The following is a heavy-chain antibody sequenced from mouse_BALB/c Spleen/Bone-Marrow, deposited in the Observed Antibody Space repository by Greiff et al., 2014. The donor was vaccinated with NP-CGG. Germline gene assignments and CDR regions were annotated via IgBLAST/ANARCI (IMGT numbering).Heavy chain of an antibody. D-gene: IGHD2-3*01. CDR3: ARVYLWYFDV. Sequence: VQLQQSGPGLVAPSQSLSITCTVSGFSLTSYGVHWVRQPPGKGLEWLGVIWAGGSTNYNSALMSRLSISKGNSKSQVFLKMNSLQTDDTAMYYCARVYLWYFDVWGAGPRSPSPQ. J-gene: IGHJ1*01. V-gene: IGHV2-9*02. CDR1: GFSLTSYG. CDR2: IWAGGST.